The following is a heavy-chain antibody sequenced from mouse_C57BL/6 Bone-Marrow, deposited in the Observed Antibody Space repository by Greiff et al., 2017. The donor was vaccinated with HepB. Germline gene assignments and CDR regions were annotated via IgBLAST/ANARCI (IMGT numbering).Heavy chain of an antibody. D-gene: IGHD3-2*02. CDR1: GYTFTSYW. CDR2: IYPGSGST. Sequence: VKLQQPGAELVKPGASVKMSCKASGYTFTSYWITWVKQRPGQGLEWIGDIYPGSGSTNYNEKFKSKATLTVDTSSSTAYMQLSSLTSEDSAVYYCARPGTAQAPYYAMDYWGQGTSVTVSS. J-gene: IGHJ4*01. V-gene: IGHV1-55*01. CDR3: ARPGTAQAPYYAMDY.